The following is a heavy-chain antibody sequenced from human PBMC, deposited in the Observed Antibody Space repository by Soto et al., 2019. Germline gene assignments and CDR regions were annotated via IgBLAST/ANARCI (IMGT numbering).Heavy chain of an antibody. D-gene: IGHD2-15*01. CDR1: GGSISNNGHY. CDR3: GREQWGYDF. CDR2: IYYTGNT. J-gene: IGHJ4*02. Sequence: PSETLRLPCTVSGGSISNNGHYWISNQQNPGKGREWSAYIYYTGNTYYNPSLKSRLSISVDTSKNQFSLKLMSVTAADTAMYYRGREQWGYDFWGQGTLVTVSS. V-gene: IGHV4-31*03.